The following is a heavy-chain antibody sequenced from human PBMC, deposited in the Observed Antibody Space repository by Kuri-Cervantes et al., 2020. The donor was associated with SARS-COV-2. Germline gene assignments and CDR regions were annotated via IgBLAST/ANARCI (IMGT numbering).Heavy chain of an antibody. CDR1: GFTFSSYA. CDR2: ISGSGGST. Sequence: GESLKISCAASGFTFSSYAMSWVRQAPGKGLEWVSAISGSGGSTYYADSVKGRFTISRDNSKNTLYPQMNSLRAEDTAVYYCAKDSLRRPFYYYYYYMDVWGKGTTVTVSS. V-gene: IGHV3-23*01. D-gene: IGHD4-17*01. CDR3: AKDSLRRPFYYYYYYMDV. J-gene: IGHJ6*03.